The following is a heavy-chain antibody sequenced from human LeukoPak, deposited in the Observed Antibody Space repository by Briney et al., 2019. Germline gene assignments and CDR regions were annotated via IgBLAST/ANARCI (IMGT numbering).Heavy chain of an antibody. D-gene: IGHD1-26*01. CDR3: ARAGIVGALGLDY. Sequence: SETLSLTCTVSGGSISSSSYYWGWIRQPPGKGLEWIGSIYYSGSTYYNPSLKSRVTISVDTSKNQFSLKLSSVTAADTAVYYCARAGIVGALGLDYWGQGTLVTVSS. J-gene: IGHJ4*02. CDR1: GGSISSSSYY. CDR2: IYYSGST. V-gene: IGHV4-39*07.